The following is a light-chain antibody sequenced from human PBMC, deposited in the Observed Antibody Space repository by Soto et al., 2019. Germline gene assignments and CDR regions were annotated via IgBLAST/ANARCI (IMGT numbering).Light chain of an antibody. CDR2: VVT. CDR3: CSYAGFNTLV. V-gene: IGLV2-23*02. Sequence: QSVLTQPASVSGSPGQSITISCTGTCSDVGSDNLVSWFQQHPGKAPKLMIYVVTKRPSGVSNRFSGSKSGNTASLTISGLQAEDEADYYCCSYAGFNTLVFGGGTKLTVL. J-gene: IGLJ2*01. CDR1: CSDVGSDNL.